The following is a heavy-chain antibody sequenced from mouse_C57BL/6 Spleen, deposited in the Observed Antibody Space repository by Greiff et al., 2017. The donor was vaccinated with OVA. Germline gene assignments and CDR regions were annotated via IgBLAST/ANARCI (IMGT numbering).Heavy chain of an antibody. CDR1: GYSITSGYY. D-gene: IGHD6-5*01. V-gene: IGHV3-6*01. Sequence: ESGPGLVKPSQSLSLTCSVTGYSITSGYYWNWIRQFPGNKLEWMGYISYDGSNNYNPSLKNRISITRDTSKNQFFLKLNSVTTEDTATYYCARAPAPIGMDYWGQGTSVTVSS. J-gene: IGHJ4*01. CDR2: ISYDGSN. CDR3: ARAPAPIGMDY.